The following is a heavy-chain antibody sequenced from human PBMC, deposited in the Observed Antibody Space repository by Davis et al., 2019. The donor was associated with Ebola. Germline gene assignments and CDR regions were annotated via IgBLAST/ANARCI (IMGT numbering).Heavy chain of an antibody. V-gene: IGHV3-30*02. J-gene: IGHJ4*02. Sequence: GESLKISCAASGFTFSSYGMHWVRQAPGKGLEWVAFIRYDGSNKYYADSVKGRFTISRDNSKNTLYLQMNSLRAEDTAVYYCAKVNPQTGDGVDYWGQGTLVTVSS. CDR3: AKVNPQTGDGVDY. CDR2: IRYDGSNK. CDR1: GFTFSSYG. D-gene: IGHD7-27*01.